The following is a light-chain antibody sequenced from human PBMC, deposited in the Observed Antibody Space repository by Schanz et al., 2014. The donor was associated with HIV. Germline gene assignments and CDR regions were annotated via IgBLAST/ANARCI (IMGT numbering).Light chain of an antibody. CDR3: YSYAGSTALV. Sequence: QSALTQPASVSGSPGQSITISCTGTSSDVGVFNYVSWYQQHPGKAPKLMIFDVSNRPSGVSIRFSGSKSGNTASLTISGLQPEDEADYYCYSYAGSTALVFGGGTKLTVL. V-gene: IGLV2-14*03. CDR2: DVS. J-gene: IGLJ2*01. CDR1: SSDVGVFNY.